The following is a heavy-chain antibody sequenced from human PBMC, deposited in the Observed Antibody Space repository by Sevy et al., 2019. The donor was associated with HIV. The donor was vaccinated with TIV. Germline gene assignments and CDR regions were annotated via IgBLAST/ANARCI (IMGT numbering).Heavy chain of an antibody. CDR1: GFTVSGNY. Sequence: GGSLRLSCEASGFTVSGNYMAWIRLAPGKGLEWVSLIDSGGSTYYADSVKGRFTISRDNAKNTRYLQMNPLRAEDTAVYFCARDRYYDASGYYYYYYGMDVWGQGTTVTVSS. V-gene: IGHV3-66*01. J-gene: IGHJ6*02. D-gene: IGHD3-22*01. CDR3: ARDRYYDASGYYYYYYGMDV. CDR2: IDSGGST.